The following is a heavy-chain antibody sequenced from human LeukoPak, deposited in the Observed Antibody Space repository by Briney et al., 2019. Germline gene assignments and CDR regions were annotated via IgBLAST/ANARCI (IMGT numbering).Heavy chain of an antibody. D-gene: IGHD6-19*01. CDR3: ARCTASSSNDY. CDR2: IDPGDSYA. Sequence: GESLRISFKGSGYSFTSYWITWVRQTPGKGLEWMGRIDPGDSYANYSPSFQGHVTISADKSISTAYLQWSSLKASDTGMYYCARCTASSSNDYWGQGTLVTVSS. CDR1: GYSFTSYW. J-gene: IGHJ4*02. V-gene: IGHV5-10-1*01.